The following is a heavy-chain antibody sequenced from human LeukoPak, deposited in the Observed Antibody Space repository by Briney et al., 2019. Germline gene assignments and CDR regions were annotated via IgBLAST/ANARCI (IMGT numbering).Heavy chain of an antibody. CDR3: ARDNPVVATSRDNLDY. CDR1: GFTFSSYW. J-gene: IGHJ4*02. Sequence: PGGSLRLSCAASGFTFSSYWMHWVRQAPGMGLVWVSRINNDGSSTSYADSVKGRFTISRDNAKNALYLQMNSLGAEDTAVYYCARDNPVVATSRDNLDYWGQGTLVTVSS. CDR2: INNDGSST. V-gene: IGHV3-74*01. D-gene: IGHD2-15*01.